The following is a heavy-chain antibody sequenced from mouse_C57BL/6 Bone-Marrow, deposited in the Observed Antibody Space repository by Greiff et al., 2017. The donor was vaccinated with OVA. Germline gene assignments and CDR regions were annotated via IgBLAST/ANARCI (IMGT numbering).Heavy chain of an antibody. D-gene: IGHD1-1*01. V-gene: IGHV1-5*01. CDR1: GYTFTSYW. CDR3: TKTYYYGSSLDY. J-gene: IGHJ2*01. Sequence: VQLQQSGTVLARPGASVKMSCKPSGYTFTSYWMHWVKQRPGQGLEWIGAIYPGNSDTSYNQKFKGKAKLTAVTSASTAYMELSSLTNEDSAVYYCTKTYYYGSSLDYWGQGTTLTVSS. CDR2: IYPGNSDT.